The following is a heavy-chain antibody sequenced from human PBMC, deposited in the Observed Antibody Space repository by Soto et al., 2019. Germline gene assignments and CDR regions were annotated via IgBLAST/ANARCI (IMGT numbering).Heavy chain of an antibody. CDR1: AATFSSYT. V-gene: IGHV1-69*09. CDR3: TAGVAVPRNFDD. CDR2: VIPILGMT. Sequence: QLQLAQSGAEIKKPGSSVKVSCKPSAATFSSYTISWVRQAPGQGLEWMGGVIPILGMTYYSQKFQDRLTITADKSTITAYMELTSLTSEDTAVYFCTAGVAVPRNFDDWGQGTLVTVSS. J-gene: IGHJ4*02. D-gene: IGHD2-2*01.